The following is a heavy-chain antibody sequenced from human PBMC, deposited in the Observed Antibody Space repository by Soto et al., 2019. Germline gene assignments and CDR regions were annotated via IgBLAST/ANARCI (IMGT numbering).Heavy chain of an antibody. CDR2: IYKDFT. CDR3: AREPRYCSGGSCSIMGDAFDI. V-gene: IGHV3-66*01. Sequence: EVQLVESGGGLVQPGGSLRLSCVASGFTVTDIYMNWVCQAPGKGLEWVSVIYKDFTDYADFVRGRFSVSTDTSKNALYLQLDNLRAEDTAVYYCAREPRYCSGGSCSIMGDAFDIWGQGAMVTVSS. J-gene: IGHJ3*02. D-gene: IGHD2-15*01. CDR1: GFTVTDIY.